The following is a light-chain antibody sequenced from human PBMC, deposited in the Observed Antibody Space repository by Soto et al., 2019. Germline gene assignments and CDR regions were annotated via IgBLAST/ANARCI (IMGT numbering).Light chain of an antibody. J-gene: IGKJ5*01. V-gene: IGKV3D-20*02. CDR1: QSVTSSY. Sequence: VLTQSPATLSLSPGERATLSCRASQSVTSSYLAWWQQKPGQAPRLLIYDASKRATCIPARFSGSGSGTNFTLTIICLEPEDGAGYRCELRRSWQVSFGEGTRPDI. CDR2: DAS. CDR3: ELRRSWQVS.